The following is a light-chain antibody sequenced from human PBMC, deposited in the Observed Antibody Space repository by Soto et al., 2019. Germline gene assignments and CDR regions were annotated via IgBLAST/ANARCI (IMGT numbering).Light chain of an antibody. J-gene: IGLJ3*02. Sequence: QSVLTQPPSVSGAPGQRVTMSCTGSSSNIGAGYDVHWYQQLPGTAPKLLIYENNSRPPGVPDRVSGSKSGTSASLAITGLQPEDEADYYCQSYDSSLSGPVFGGGTKVTVL. CDR3: QSYDSSLSGPV. CDR1: SSNIGAGYD. CDR2: ENN. V-gene: IGLV1-40*01.